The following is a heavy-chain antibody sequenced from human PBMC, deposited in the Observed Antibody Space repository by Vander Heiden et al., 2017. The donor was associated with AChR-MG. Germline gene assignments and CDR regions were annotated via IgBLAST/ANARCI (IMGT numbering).Heavy chain of an antibody. V-gene: IGHV3-30*18. J-gene: IGHJ4*02. CDR1: GFTFSSYG. D-gene: IGHD4-17*01. Sequence: QVQLVESGGGVVQPGRSLRLPCAASGFTFSSYGMHWVRQAPGKGLEWVAVISYDGSNKYYADSVKGRFTISRDNSKNTLYLQMNSLRAEDTAVYYCAKDKSHDYGDYGCFDYWGQGTLVTVSS. CDR3: AKDKSHDYGDYGCFDY. CDR2: ISYDGSNK.